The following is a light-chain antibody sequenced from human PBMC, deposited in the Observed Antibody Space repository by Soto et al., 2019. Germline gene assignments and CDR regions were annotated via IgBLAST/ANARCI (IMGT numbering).Light chain of an antibody. CDR1: QSVSSNY. CDR2: GAS. CDR3: QQYGSLPWT. J-gene: IGKJ1*01. V-gene: IGKV3-20*01. Sequence: EIVLTQSPGTLSLSPGEKATLSCRASQSVSSNYLAWYQQKPGQAPRPLIYGASSRAIGIPDRFSGSGSGTDFTLTTSRLEPEDFAVYYCQQYGSLPWTFGQGTKV.